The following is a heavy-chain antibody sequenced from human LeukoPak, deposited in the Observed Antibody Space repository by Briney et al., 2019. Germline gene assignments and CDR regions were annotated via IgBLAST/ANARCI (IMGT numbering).Heavy chain of an antibody. CDR3: ARGLDCSGGSCYRSPSGYNWFDP. Sequence: GSSVKVSCKASGGTFSSYAISWVRQAPGQGLEWMGRIIPIFGTANYAQKFQGRVTITADESTSTAYMELSSLRSEDTAVYYCARGLDCSGGSCYRSPSGYNWFDPWGQGTLVTVSS. CDR1: GGTFSSYA. D-gene: IGHD2-15*01. J-gene: IGHJ5*02. V-gene: IGHV1-69*01. CDR2: IIPIFGTA.